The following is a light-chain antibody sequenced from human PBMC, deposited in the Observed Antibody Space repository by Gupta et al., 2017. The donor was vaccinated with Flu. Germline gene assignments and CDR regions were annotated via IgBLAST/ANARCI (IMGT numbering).Light chain of an antibody. Sequence: DIQMTQSPSTLSASVGDRVTITCRASQSINTWLAWYQQKPGKAPNLLIYKASILERRVPSRFSGSGSGTEFTLTISSLQPDDFATYYCQQYNTYSYTFGQGTKLEIK. J-gene: IGKJ2*01. CDR3: QQYNTYSYT. CDR2: KAS. CDR1: QSINTW. V-gene: IGKV1-5*03.